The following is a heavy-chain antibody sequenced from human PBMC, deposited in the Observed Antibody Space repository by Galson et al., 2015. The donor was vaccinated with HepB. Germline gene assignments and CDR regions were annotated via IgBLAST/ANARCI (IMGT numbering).Heavy chain of an antibody. Sequence: LRLSCAASGFTVSSNYMSWVRQAPGKGLEWVSVIYSGGSTYYADSVKGRFTISRDYSKNTLYLQMNSLRAEDTAVYYCAREEDYYDSSAWGQGTLVTVSS. CDR2: IYSGGST. V-gene: IGHV3-66*02. D-gene: IGHD3-22*01. J-gene: IGHJ5*02. CDR3: AREEDYYDSSA. CDR1: GFTVSSNY.